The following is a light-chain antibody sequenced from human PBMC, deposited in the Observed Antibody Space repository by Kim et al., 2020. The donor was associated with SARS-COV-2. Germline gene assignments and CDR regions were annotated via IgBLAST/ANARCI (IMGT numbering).Light chain of an antibody. J-gene: IGLJ2*01. CDR3: SSYTTTTTWV. V-gene: IGLV2-14*01. Sequence: GQSITISCIVTSSDIGAYNYVSWYHQNPGKAPKLLIFDVSKRPSGVSNRFSGSKSGNAASLTIFGLQAEDEADYYCSSYTTTTTWVFGGGTQLT. CDR2: DVS. CDR1: SSDIGAYNY.